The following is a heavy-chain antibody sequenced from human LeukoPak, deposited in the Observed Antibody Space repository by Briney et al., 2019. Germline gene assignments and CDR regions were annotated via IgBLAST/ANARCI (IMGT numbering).Heavy chain of an antibody. J-gene: IGHJ3*02. CDR2: IIPILGIA. CDR3: ARASQDYYGSGSYYRGGDAFDI. Sequence: SVKVSCKASGGTFSNYAINWVRQAPGQGLEWMGRIIPILGIANYAQKFQGRVTITADKSTSTAYMELSSLRSENTAVYYCARASQDYYGSGSYYRGGDAFDIWGQGTMVTVSS. D-gene: IGHD3-10*01. CDR1: GGTFSNYA. V-gene: IGHV1-69*04.